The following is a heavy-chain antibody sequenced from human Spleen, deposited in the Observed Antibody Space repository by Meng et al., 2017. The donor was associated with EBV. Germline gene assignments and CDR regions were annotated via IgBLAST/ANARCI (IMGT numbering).Heavy chain of an antibody. Sequence: HEQLAGLGPGLAKPSGTLSLACRVSGASIRRSNWWNWVRQSPGKGLEWIGEIYHSGSVNYNPSLMSRLTLSVDKSNNQFSRRLYSVTAADTAVYYCARGASAGLIDYWGQGTLVTVSS. CDR2: IYHSGSV. J-gene: IGHJ4*02. CDR1: GASIRRSNW. V-gene: IGHV4-4*02. CDR3: ARGASAGLIDY. D-gene: IGHD6-13*01.